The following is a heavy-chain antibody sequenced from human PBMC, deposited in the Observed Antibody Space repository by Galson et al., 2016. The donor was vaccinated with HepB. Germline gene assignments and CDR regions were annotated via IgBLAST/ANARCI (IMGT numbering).Heavy chain of an antibody. Sequence: SVKVSCKASGYTFTTYGISWVRQAPGQGLEWMGWISGQNGNRDYGRNVQGRHILTIDTPTSTAYMELRSLRPDDTAVYYCVRDLAIPSPYPALAAHYSYGMDVWGTGTTVTVSS. D-gene: IGHD2-21*01. CDR2: ISGQNGNR. CDR3: VRDLAIPSPYPALAAHYSYGMDV. CDR1: GYTFTTYG. V-gene: IGHV1-18*01. J-gene: IGHJ6*04.